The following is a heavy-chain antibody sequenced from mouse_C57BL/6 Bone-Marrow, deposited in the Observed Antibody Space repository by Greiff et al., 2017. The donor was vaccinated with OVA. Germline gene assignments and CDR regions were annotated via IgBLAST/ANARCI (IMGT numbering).Heavy chain of an antibody. CDR1: GYTFTDYE. Sequence: QVQLQQSGAELVRPGASVTLSCTASGYTFTDYEMHWVKQTPVHGLEWIGAIDPETGGTAYTQKFKGKAILTADKSSSTAYMELRSLTSEDSAVYYCTRGGYSLYFDVWGTGTTVTVSS. CDR2: IDPETGGT. J-gene: IGHJ1*03. CDR3: TRGGYSLYFDV. V-gene: IGHV1-15*01. D-gene: IGHD2-3*01.